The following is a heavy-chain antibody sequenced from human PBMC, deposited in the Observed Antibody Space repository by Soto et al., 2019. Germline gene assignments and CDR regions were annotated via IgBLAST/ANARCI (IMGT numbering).Heavy chain of an antibody. D-gene: IGHD2-8*01. CDR1: GYTFTGYY. CDR2: INPNSGGT. V-gene: IGHV1-2*02. J-gene: IGHJ4*02. Sequence: ASVKVSCKASGYTFTGYYMHWVRQAPGQGLEWMGWINPNSGGTNYAQKFQGRVTMTRDTSISTAYMELSRLRSDDTAVYYCVRVEMYAGEFTPNFDRWGQGALVTVSS. CDR3: VRVEMYAGEFTPNFDR.